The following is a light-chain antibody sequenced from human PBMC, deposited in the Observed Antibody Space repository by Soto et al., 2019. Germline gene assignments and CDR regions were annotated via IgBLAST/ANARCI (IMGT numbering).Light chain of an antibody. CDR1: SSDVGGYNY. Sequence: QSVLTQPPSASGSPGQSVTISCTGTSSDVGGYNYVSWYQHHPGKAPKLMIYEVSKRPSGVPDRFSGSKSGNTASLTVSGLQAEDEADYYCSSYAGSNNLGFGGGTKLTVL. CDR2: EVS. J-gene: IGLJ2*01. CDR3: SSYAGSNNLG. V-gene: IGLV2-8*01.